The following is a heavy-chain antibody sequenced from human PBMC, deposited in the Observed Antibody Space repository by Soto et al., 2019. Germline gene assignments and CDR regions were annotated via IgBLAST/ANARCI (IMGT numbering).Heavy chain of an antibody. V-gene: IGHV3-21*01. Sequence: EVQLVESGGGLVKPGGSLRLSCVASEFSFSTYNMNWVRQAPGKGLEWVSFISSTSSHIHYADSVKGRFTISRDNGKNSLYLQMNSLRAEDTAVYYCARDPAADGYYGMDVWGQGTTVTVSS. J-gene: IGHJ6*02. CDR1: EFSFSTYN. CDR2: ISSTSSHI. D-gene: IGHD6-13*01. CDR3: ARDPAADGYYGMDV.